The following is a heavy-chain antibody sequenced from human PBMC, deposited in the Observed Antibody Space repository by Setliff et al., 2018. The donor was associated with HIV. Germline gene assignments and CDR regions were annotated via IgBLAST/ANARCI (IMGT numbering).Heavy chain of an antibody. Sequence: PGGSLRLSCAASGFTFSSYAMSWVRQTPGKGLEWVSAISRSGGSTYYADSVKGRFTISRDNAKNMLYLQMNSLSADDTAVYYCVRGSGYYYFDNWGQGALVTVSS. V-gene: IGHV3-23*01. J-gene: IGHJ4*02. D-gene: IGHD3-22*01. CDR2: ISRSGGST. CDR1: GFTFSSYA. CDR3: VRGSGYYYFDN.